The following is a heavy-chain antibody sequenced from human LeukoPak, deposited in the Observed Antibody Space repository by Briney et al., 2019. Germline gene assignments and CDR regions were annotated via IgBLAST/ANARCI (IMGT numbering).Heavy chain of an antibody. CDR3: TRDVLGHNSGPIK. CDR2: IRSKAYGGTT. V-gene: IGHV3-49*04. CDR1: GFTFGDYT. Sequence: GRSLRLSCTASGFTFGDYTFSWVRQAPGEGLEWVGVIRSKAYGGTTDYAASVKGRLTMSRDDSQSIAYLQMNSLKTEDTAVYYCTRDVLGHNSGPIKWGRGTQVTVSS. J-gene: IGHJ4*02. D-gene: IGHD6-19*01.